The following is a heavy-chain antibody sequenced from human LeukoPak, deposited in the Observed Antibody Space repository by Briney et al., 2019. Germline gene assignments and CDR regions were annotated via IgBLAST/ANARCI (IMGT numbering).Heavy chain of an antibody. D-gene: IGHD3-22*01. Sequence: GRSLRLSCAASGFTFRNYGMHWVRQAPGTGLEWVAVIWYDGSNKFYADSVKGRFTISRDNSNNMMYLQMNSLRAEDTAVYYCAKDHSSLDFYFFYSMDVWGKGTTVTVSS. CDR2: IWYDGSNK. J-gene: IGHJ6*03. CDR3: AKDHSSLDFYFFYSMDV. CDR1: GFTFRNYG. V-gene: IGHV3-33*06.